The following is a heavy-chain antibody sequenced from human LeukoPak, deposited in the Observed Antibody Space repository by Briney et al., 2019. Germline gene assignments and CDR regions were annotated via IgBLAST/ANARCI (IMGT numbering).Heavy chain of an antibody. CDR1: GYTFTGYY. V-gene: IGHV1-2*06. J-gene: IGHJ5*02. Sequence: GASVKVSCKASGYTFTGYYMHWVRQAPGQGLEWMGRINPNSGGTNYAQKFQGRVTMTRDMSISTAYMELSRLRSDDTAVYYCARGGLGTIFGAGYNWFDPWGQGTLVTVSS. D-gene: IGHD3-3*01. CDR3: ARGGLGTIFGAGYNWFDP. CDR2: INPNSGGT.